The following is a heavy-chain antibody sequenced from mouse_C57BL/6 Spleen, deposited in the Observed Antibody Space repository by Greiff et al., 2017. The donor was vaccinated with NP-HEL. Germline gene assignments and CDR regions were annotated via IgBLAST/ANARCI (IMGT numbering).Heavy chain of an antibody. J-gene: IGHJ2*01. Sequence: EVQLQESGGGLVKPGGSLKLSCAASGFTFSDYGMHWVRQAPEKGLEWVAYISSGSSTIYYADTVKGRFTISRDNAKNTLFLQMTRLRSEDTAMYYCERENFLGLDYFDYWGQGTTLTVSS. CDR3: ERENFLGLDYFDY. CDR2: ISSGSSTI. D-gene: IGHD4-1*01. CDR1: GFTFSDYG. V-gene: IGHV5-17*01.